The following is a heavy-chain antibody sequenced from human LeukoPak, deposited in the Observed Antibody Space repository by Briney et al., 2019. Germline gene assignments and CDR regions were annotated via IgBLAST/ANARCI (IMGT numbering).Heavy chain of an antibody. D-gene: IGHD3-10*01. J-gene: IGHJ3*02. CDR3: ARWNYGSGSWAFDI. Sequence: SETLSLTCTVSGGSISSSSYYWGWIRQPPGKGLEWIGSIYYSGSTYYNPSLKSRVTISVDKSKNQFSLKLSSVTAADTAVYYCARWNYGSGSWAFDIWGQGTMVTVSS. CDR2: IYYSGST. V-gene: IGHV4-39*07. CDR1: GGSISSSSYY.